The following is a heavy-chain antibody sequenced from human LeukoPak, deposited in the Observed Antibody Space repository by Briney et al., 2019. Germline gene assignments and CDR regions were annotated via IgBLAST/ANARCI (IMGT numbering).Heavy chain of an antibody. CDR2: ISSSSSYI. V-gene: IGHV3-21*01. J-gene: IGHJ4*02. D-gene: IGHD6-19*01. CDR1: GFTFSSYS. CDR3: ARDHQGSSGWHDY. Sequence: PGGSLRLSCAASGFTFSSYSMNWVRQAPGKGLEWVSSISSSSSYIYYADSVKGRFTISRDNAKNSLYLQMNSLRAEDTAVYYRARDHQGSSGWHDYWGQGTLVTVSS.